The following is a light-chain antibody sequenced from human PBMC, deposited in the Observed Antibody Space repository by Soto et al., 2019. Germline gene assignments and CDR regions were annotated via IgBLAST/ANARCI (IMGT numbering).Light chain of an antibody. Sequence: IVMTQSPATLSVSPGERATLSCRASQSVSSKLAWYQQKPGQAPRLLIYDASTRATGIPDRFSGGGSGTEFTLTISSLQSEDFVVYYCQQYNSWPPITFGQGTRFEIK. J-gene: IGKJ5*01. CDR2: DAS. CDR1: QSVSSK. V-gene: IGKV3-15*01. CDR3: QQYNSWPPIT.